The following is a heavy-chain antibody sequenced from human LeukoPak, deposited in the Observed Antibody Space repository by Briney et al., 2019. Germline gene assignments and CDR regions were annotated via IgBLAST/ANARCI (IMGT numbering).Heavy chain of an antibody. J-gene: IGHJ4*02. Sequence: TSETLSLTCTVSGGSISNDYWSWFRQPPGKGLEWVGCISYSEITNYNPSLKSRVTISVDTSRTQFSLKLSSVTAADTAVYYCARSNLLLWFGESPFDYWGQGTLVTVSS. CDR3: ARSNLLLWFGESPFDY. CDR2: ISYSEIT. V-gene: IGHV4-59*12. CDR1: GGSISNDY. D-gene: IGHD3-10*01.